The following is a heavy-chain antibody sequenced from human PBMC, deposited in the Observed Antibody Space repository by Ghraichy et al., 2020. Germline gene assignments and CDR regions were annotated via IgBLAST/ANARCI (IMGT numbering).Heavy chain of an antibody. CDR3: ARGVAAPNYYYYYGMDV. V-gene: IGHV4-59*01. Sequence: SETLSLTCTVSGGSISSYYWSWIRQPPGKGLEWIGYIYYSGSTNYNPSLKSRVTISVDTSKNQFSLKLSSVTAADTAVYYCARGVAAPNYYYYYGMDVWGQGTTVTVPS. J-gene: IGHJ6*02. CDR2: IYYSGST. D-gene: IGHD6-19*01. CDR1: GGSISSYY.